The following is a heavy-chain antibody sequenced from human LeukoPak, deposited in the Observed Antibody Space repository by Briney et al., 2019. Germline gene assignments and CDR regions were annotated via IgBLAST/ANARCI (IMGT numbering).Heavy chain of an antibody. CDR2: FFRGGDT. D-gene: IGHD6-19*01. Sequence: PGGSLRLSCAASGFTVNSNYMSWARQAQGRGLEWVSVFFRGGDTYYGDSVKGRFTISRDDSKNTVYLQMNSLRAEDTAVYYCVRQSFTYNSGWYWVDHWGQGILVTVSS. CDR1: GFTVNSNY. J-gene: IGHJ5*02. V-gene: IGHV3-53*01. CDR3: VRQSFTYNSGWYWVDH.